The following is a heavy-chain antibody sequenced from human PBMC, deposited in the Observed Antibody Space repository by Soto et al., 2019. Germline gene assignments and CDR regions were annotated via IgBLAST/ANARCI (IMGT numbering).Heavy chain of an antibody. J-gene: IGHJ4*02. V-gene: IGHV4-30-2*01. CDR3: ARDCRSTSCLTGLGY. CDR2: IYRSGNT. CDR1: GGSLSSGGYS. D-gene: IGHD2-2*01. Sequence: SENLSLTCAVSGGSLSSGGYSWSWIRQPPGKGLEWIGSIYRSGNTYYNPSLKSQATISVDRSKNHFFLNLSSVTAADTAVYYCARDCRSTSCLTGLGYWDPGTLIAVSS.